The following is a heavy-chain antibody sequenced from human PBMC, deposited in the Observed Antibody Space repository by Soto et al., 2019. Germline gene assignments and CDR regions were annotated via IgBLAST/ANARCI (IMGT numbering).Heavy chain of an antibody. CDR2: ISAYNGNT. J-gene: IGHJ4*02. D-gene: IGHD1-26*01. Sequence: ASVKVSCKASGYTFTSYGISWVRQAPGQGLEWMGWISAYNGNTNYAQKLQGRVTMTTDPSTSTAYKEVRSLRFDDPAHSYRARSSGSRVGYFDYWGKGTLVT. CDR1: GYTFTSYG. V-gene: IGHV1-18*01. CDR3: ARSSGSRVGYFDY.